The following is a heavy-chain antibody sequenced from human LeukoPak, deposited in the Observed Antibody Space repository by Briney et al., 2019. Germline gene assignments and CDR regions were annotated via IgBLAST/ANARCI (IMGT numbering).Heavy chain of an antibody. V-gene: IGHV3-23*01. CDR2: ISGSGGST. CDR3: AKGTQVVVITTIFDY. CDR1: GFTFSSYA. Sequence: GGSLRLSCAASGFTFSSYAMSWVRQAPGKGLEWVSAISGSGGSTYYADSVKGRFTVSRDNSKNTLYLQMNSLRAEDTAVYYCAKGTQVVVITTIFDYWGQGTLVTVSS. J-gene: IGHJ4*02. D-gene: IGHD3-22*01.